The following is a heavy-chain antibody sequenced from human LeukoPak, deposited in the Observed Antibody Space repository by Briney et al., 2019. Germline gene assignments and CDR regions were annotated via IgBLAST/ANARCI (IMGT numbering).Heavy chain of an antibody. V-gene: IGHV5-51*01. J-gene: IGHJ2*01. CDR2: IYPGDSDT. CDR3: ARSRWELRGRRYFDL. Sequence: ASVKISCKGSGYSFTSYWIGWVRQMPGKGLEWMGIIYPGDSDTRYSPSFQGQVTISADKSISTAYLQWSSLKASDTALYYCARSRWELRGRRYFDLWGRGTLVTVSS. D-gene: IGHD1-26*01. CDR1: GYSFTSYW.